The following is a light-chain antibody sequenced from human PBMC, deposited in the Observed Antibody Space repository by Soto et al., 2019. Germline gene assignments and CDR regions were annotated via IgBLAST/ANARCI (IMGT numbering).Light chain of an antibody. Sequence: AIQLTQSPSSLSASVGDRVTITFRAGQGISSALAWYQKKPGKSPNLLIYDVSSLESGVPSTFSGNGSGKDFTLTISSLQPEDFATYYCQQFNTYPALTFGGGTKGDIK. CDR3: QQFNTYPALT. V-gene: IGKV1-13*02. J-gene: IGKJ4*01. CDR2: DVS. CDR1: QGISSA.